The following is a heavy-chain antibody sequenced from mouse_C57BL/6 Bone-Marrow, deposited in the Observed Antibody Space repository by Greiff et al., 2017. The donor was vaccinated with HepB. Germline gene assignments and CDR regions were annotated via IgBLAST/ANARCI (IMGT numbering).Heavy chain of an antibody. CDR3: ARSLITTVVATPHWYFDV. CDR2: INPNSGST. Sequence: VQLQQPGAELVKPGASVKLSCKASGYTFTSYWMHWVKQRPGQGLEWIGMINPNSGSTNYNEKFKSKATLTVDKSSSTAYMQLSSLTSEDSAVYYGARSLITTVVATPHWYFDVWGTGTTVTVSS. D-gene: IGHD1-1*01. V-gene: IGHV1-64*01. J-gene: IGHJ1*03. CDR1: GYTFTSYW.